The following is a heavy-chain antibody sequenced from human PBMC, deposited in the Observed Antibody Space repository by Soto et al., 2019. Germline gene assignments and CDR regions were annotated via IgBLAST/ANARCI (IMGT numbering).Heavy chain of an antibody. D-gene: IGHD2-2*01. CDR1: GFTFSSYA. CDR3: AREAVRGYFDY. Sequence: GGSLRLSCAASGFTFSSYAMHWVRQAPGKGLEWVAVISYDGSNKYYADSVKGRFTISRDNSKNTLYLQMNSLRAEDTAVYYCAREAVRGYFDYWGQGTLVTVSS. J-gene: IGHJ4*02. V-gene: IGHV3-30-3*01. CDR2: ISYDGSNK.